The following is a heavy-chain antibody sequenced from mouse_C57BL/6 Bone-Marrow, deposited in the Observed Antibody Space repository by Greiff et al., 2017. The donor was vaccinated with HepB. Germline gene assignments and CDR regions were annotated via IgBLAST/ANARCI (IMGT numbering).Heavy chain of an antibody. V-gene: IGHV3-6*01. J-gene: IGHJ1*03. Sequence: EESGPGLVKPSQSLSLTCSVTGYSITSGYYWNWIRQFPGNKLELMGYISYDGSNNYNPSLKNRISITRDTSKNQFFLKLNSVTTEDTATYYCARMVTTDPGVWGTGTTVTVSS. D-gene: IGHD2-2*01. CDR3: ARMVTTDPGV. CDR2: ISYDGSN. CDR1: GYSITSGYY.